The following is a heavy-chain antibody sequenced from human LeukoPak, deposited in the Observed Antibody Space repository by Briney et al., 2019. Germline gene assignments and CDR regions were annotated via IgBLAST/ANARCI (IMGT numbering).Heavy chain of an antibody. CDR2: IYWDDDK. Sequence: ESGPTLLKPTQTLTLTCTFSGFSLSTSGVGVGWIRQPPGKALEWLALIYWDDDKYYSPSLKSRLTISKGTSKNQVVLTMTNMDPVDTATYYCAHRFVHGDFDYWGQGTLVTVSS. CDR1: GFSLSTSGVG. CDR3: AHRFVHGDFDY. V-gene: IGHV2-5*02. J-gene: IGHJ4*02. D-gene: IGHD4-17*01.